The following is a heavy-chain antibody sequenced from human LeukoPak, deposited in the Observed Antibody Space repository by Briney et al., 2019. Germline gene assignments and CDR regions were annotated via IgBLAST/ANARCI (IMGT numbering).Heavy chain of an antibody. J-gene: IGHJ6*02. CDR1: GFTFSSYS. D-gene: IGHD2-8*01. V-gene: IGHV3-21*01. CDR2: ISSSSSYI. CDR3: ASLISQNGYYGMDV. Sequence: GGSLRLSCAASGFTFSSYSMNWVRQAPGKGLEWVSSISSSSSYIYYADSVKGRFTISRDNAKNSLYLQMNSLRAEDTAVYYCASLISQNGYYGMDVWGQGTTVTVSS.